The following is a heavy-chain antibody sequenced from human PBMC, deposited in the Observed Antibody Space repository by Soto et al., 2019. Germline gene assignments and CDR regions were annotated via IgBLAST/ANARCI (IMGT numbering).Heavy chain of an antibody. CDR3: ARDSGCTNGVCPFDY. CDR1: GFTFSSYG. J-gene: IGHJ4*02. CDR2: IWYDGSNK. D-gene: IGHD2-8*01. Sequence: GGSLRLSCAASGFTFSSYGMHWVRQAPGKGLEWVAVIWYDGSNKYYADSVKGRFTISRDNSKNTLYLQMNSLRAEDTAVYYCARDSGCTNGVCPFDYWGQGT. V-gene: IGHV3-33*01.